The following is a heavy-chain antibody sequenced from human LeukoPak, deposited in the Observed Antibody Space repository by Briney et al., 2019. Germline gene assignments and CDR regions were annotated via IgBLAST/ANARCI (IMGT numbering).Heavy chain of an antibody. CDR2: IYYSGST. Sequence: PSETLSLTCTVSGGSISSYYWSWIRQPPGKGLEWIGYIYYSGSTNYNPSLKSRVTISVDTSKNQFSLKLSFVTAADTAVYYCARRSIRNYYGMDVWGQGTTVTVSS. J-gene: IGHJ6*02. CDR1: GGSISSYY. V-gene: IGHV4-59*01. D-gene: IGHD2-2*01. CDR3: ARRSIRNYYGMDV.